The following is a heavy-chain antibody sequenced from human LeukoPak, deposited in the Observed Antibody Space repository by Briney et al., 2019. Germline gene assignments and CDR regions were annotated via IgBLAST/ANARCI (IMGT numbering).Heavy chain of an antibody. D-gene: IGHD4-17*01. J-gene: IGHJ4*02. Sequence: KPSEALSLTCVVSGTSFSSYYWSWIRQTPGKGLEWIGEVNHSGYTNMNQSLKRRGTISLDAFKKQFCLMMNTVTAAGTPAYFCARMTTGHDYWGQGTLVTVSS. CDR2: VNHSGYT. CDR3: ARMTTGHDY. CDR1: GTSFSSYY. V-gene: IGHV4-34*04.